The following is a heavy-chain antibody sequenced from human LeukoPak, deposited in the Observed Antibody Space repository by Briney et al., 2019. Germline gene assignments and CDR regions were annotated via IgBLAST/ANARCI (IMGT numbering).Heavy chain of an antibody. CDR3: ARRSGRWLQFESHWYFDL. D-gene: IGHD5-24*01. Sequence: KTSETLSLTCAVYGGSFSGYYWSWIRQPPGKGLEWIGEINHSGSTNYNPSLKSRVTISVDTSKNQFSLKLSSVTAADTAVYYCARRSGRWLQFESHWYFDLWGRGTLVTVSS. V-gene: IGHV4-34*01. CDR2: INHSGST. J-gene: IGHJ2*01. CDR1: GGSFSGYY.